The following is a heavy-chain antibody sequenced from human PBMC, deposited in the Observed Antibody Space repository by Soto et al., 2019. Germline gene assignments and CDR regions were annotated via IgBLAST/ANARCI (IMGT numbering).Heavy chain of an antibody. J-gene: IGHJ3*02. D-gene: IGHD3-16*01. CDR2: IRSKAYGGTT. V-gene: IGHV3-49*04. Sequence: GGSLRLSCTASGFTFGDYAMSWVRQAPGKGLEWVGFIRSKAYGGTTEYAASVKGRFTIPRDDSKSIAYLQMNSLKTEDTAVYSCPRDFLERGSPFDIWGQKTMVTV. CDR1: GFTFGDYA. CDR3: PRDFLERGSPFDI.